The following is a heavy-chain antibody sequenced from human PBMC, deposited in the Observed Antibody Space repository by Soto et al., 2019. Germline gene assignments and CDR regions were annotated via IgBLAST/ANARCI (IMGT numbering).Heavy chain of an antibody. CDR3: ARVVGGYYYGMDV. J-gene: IGHJ6*02. V-gene: IGHV4-31*03. D-gene: IGHD2-2*01. Sequence: SETLSLTCTVSGGSISSGGYYWSWIRQHPGKGLEWIGYIYYSGSTYYNPSLKSRVTISVDTSKNQFSLKLSSVTAADTAVYYCARVVGGYYYGMDVWGQGTTVTVSS. CDR2: IYYSGST. CDR1: GGSISSGGYY.